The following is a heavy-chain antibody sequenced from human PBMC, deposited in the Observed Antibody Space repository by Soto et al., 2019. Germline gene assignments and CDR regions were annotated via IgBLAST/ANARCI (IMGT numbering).Heavy chain of an antibody. Sequence: QVQLVESGGGVVQPGRSLRLSCAASGFTFSSYGMHWVRQAPGKGLEWVALIWYDGSNKNYADSVKGRFTISRDDSKNTMYLQMNRLRAGDTAVYYRARDASLGSGSYAYWGQGTLVTVSS. J-gene: IGHJ4*02. V-gene: IGHV3-33*01. D-gene: IGHD3-10*01. CDR3: ARDASLGSGSYAY. CDR2: IWYDGSNK. CDR1: GFTFSSYG.